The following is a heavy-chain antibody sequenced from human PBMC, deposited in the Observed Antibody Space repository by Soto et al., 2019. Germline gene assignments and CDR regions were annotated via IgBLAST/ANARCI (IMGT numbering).Heavy chain of an antibody. V-gene: IGHV3-33*01. CDR1: GYSFRSYG. J-gene: IGHJ4*02. D-gene: IGHD3-10*01. Sequence: GWSLRLSCAASGYSFRSYGMHLVRQAPGKGLEWVALIWYDGSNEYYADSVQGRFTISRDNSETTVYLQMNSLSVEDTAIYYCARERGFVRGVLRYYLDYWGQGTLVTVSS. CDR3: ARERGFVRGVLRYYLDY. CDR2: IWYDGSNE.